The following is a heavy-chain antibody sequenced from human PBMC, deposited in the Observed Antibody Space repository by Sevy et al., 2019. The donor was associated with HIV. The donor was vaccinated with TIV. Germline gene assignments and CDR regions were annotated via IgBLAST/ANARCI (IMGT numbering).Heavy chain of an antibody. CDR3: ARLRWDLVVVPGATPGCYFDS. J-gene: IGHJ4*02. D-gene: IGHD2-2*02. Sequence: SETLSLTCTVSGDSINTYYWSWIRQPPGKGLEWIGYVSHSGNTNYNPSLKSRVSMSVDTSTNQFSLKVKSVTAADPAGYYCARLRWDLVVVPGATPGCYFDSWGQGTLVTVSS. CDR2: VSHSGNT. CDR1: GDSINTYY. V-gene: IGHV4-59*08.